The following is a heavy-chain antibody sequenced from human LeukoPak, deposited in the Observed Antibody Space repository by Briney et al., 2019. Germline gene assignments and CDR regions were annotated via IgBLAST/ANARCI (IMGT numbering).Heavy chain of an antibody. J-gene: IGHJ4*02. Sequence: GGSLRLSCAASGFSFTKYAMSWVRQAPARGPEWVSSRGNGETFYADSVKGRCTLFKDDSRNTVYLQLNDLTVEDTAIYYCAKANWISDADAVSWGQGTQVAVSS. CDR1: GFSFTKYA. CDR3: AKANWISDADAVS. D-gene: IGHD2-2*03. CDR2: RGNGET. V-gene: IGHV3-23*01.